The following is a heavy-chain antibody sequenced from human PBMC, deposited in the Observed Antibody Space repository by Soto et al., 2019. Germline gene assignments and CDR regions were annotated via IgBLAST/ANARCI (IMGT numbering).Heavy chain of an antibody. CDR2: IYPGDSDT. V-gene: IGHV5-51*07. CDR3: ARHISSFRYYYYAMDF. J-gene: IGHJ6*02. Sequence: AVKLSGERCGGKVSSSWCGWVHQLTGKGLEWMGIIYPGDSDTRYRPSFQGHVTITVDKSTNTAYLQWNTLRASDTAMYYCARHISSFRYYYYAMDFLGQRT. CDR1: GGKVSSSW. D-gene: IGHD2-2*01.